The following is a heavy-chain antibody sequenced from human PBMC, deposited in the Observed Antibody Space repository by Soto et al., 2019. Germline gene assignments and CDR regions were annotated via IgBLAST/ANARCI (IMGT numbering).Heavy chain of an antibody. Sequence: EVQLLESGGGLVQPGGSLRLSCAGSGFTFSSYAMSWVRQAPGKGLEWVSVTYTDGNTYYADSVKGRFTISRDNSKNTQYLQMNSLRAEDTAVYYCVIYVNWFDPWGQGTLVTVSS. CDR1: GFTFSSYA. J-gene: IGHJ5*02. D-gene: IGHD3-10*02. CDR2: TYTDGNT. V-gene: IGHV3-23*03. CDR3: VIYVNWFDP.